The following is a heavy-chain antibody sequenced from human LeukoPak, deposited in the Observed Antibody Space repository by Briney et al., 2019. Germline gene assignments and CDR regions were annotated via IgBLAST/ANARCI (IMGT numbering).Heavy chain of an antibody. D-gene: IGHD6-6*01. CDR3: AIRIATRPFSPPFDY. V-gene: IGHV3-23*01. CDR2: ISYSGGHT. J-gene: IGHJ4*02. Sequence: GSLRLSCAASGFTFNSYAMSWVRQAPGKGLEWVSAISYSGGHTYYADSVKGRFTISRDNSKNTLYLQMNSLRAEDTAVYYCAIRIATRPFSPPFDYWGQGSLLTVSS. CDR1: GFTFNSYA.